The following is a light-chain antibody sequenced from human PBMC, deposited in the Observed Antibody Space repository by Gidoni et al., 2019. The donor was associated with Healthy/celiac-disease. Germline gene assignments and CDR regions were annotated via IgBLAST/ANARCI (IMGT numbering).Light chain of an antibody. V-gene: IGLV3-1*01. CDR3: QAWDSSTGVV. CDR1: KLGDKY. Sequence: SYELTQPPSVSVSPGQPASITCSGDKLGDKYACWYQQKPGPSPVLVIYQDSKRPSGIPERFSGSNSGNTATLTISGTQAMDEADYYCQAWDSSTGVVFGGGTKLTVL. CDR2: QDS. J-gene: IGLJ2*01.